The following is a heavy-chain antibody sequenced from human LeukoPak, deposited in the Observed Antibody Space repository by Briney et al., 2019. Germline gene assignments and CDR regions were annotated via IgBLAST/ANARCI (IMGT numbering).Heavy chain of an antibody. CDR2: INRDGSER. Sequence: ETLSLTCTVSGGSISSSSYYWGRIRQPPGKGLEWVANINRDGSERYYVDSVKGRFTISRDDAKSSLYLQMNSLRAEDTAVYYCARRNAMDVWGQGTTVIVFS. CDR3: ARRNAMDV. J-gene: IGHJ6*02. CDR1: GGSISSSSYY. V-gene: IGHV3-7*03.